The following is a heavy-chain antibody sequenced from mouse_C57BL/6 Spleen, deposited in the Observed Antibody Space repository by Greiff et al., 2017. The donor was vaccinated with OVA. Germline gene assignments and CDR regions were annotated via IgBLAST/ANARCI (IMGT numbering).Heavy chain of an antibody. CDR1: GYTFTSYW. CDR2: IHPNSGST. V-gene: IGHV1-64*01. D-gene: IGHD1-1*01. Sequence: QVQLQQPGAELVKPGASVKLSCKASGYTFTSYWMHWVKQRPGQGLEWIGMIHPNSGSTNYNEKFKSKATLTVDKSSSTAYMQLSSLTSEDSAVYYCARAYYGSSYAYWGQGTTLTVSS. J-gene: IGHJ2*01. CDR3: ARAYYGSSYAY.